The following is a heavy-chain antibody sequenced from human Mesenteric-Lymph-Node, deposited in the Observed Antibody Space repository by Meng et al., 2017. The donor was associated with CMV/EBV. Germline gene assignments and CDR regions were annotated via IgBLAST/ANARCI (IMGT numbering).Heavy chain of an antibody. D-gene: IGHD2-2*01. CDR1: GFTFGSYA. J-gene: IGHJ4*02. V-gene: IGHV3-23*01. CDR3: TTGGGIVPAAIDS. Sequence: GESLKISCAASGFTFGSYAMNWVRQAPGKGLEWVSAISGGGTRTYSADSVKGRFSISRDNSKNTLYLQINSLRADDTAIYYCTTGGGIVPAAIDSWGQGTLVTVSS. CDR2: ISGGGTRT.